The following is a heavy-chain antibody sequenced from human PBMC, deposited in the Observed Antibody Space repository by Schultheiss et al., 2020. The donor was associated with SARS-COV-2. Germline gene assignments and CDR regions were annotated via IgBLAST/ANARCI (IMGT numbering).Heavy chain of an antibody. J-gene: IGHJ4*02. CDR3: ARIGDYIDY. Sequence: GGSLRLSCAASGFTFSSYAMNWVRQAPGKGLEWVAVISYDGSNKYYADSVKGRFTISRVNSKNTLYLQMNSLRAEDTAVYYCARIGDYIDYWGQGTLVTVSS. CDR2: ISYDGSNK. D-gene: IGHD2-15*01. CDR1: GFTFSSYA. V-gene: IGHV3-30*03.